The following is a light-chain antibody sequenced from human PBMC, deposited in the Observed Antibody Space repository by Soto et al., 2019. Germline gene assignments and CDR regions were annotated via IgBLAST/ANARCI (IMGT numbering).Light chain of an antibody. V-gene: IGLV2-11*01. J-gene: IGLJ2*01. Sequence: QSALTQPRSVSGSPGQSVTISCTGTSNDVGAYNFVSWYQQPPGKAPKLMIYDVTKRPSGVPDRFSGSKSDNTASLTISGLQAEDEADYYCSSYAGSNNLVFGGGTQLTVL. CDR3: SSYAGSNNLV. CDR2: DVT. CDR1: SNDVGAYNF.